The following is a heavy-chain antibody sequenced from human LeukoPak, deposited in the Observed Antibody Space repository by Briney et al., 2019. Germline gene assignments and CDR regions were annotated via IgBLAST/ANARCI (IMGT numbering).Heavy chain of an antibody. Sequence: GGSLRLSCVASGFTFSSYEMNWVRQAPGKGLEWLSHISTSGTTIYYANSVKGRFTISRDNAKNSVYLQMNSLTAEDTGLYYCARDATTAAGWVYMDVWGKGTTVTISS. V-gene: IGHV3-48*03. D-gene: IGHD6-13*01. CDR1: GFTFSSYE. CDR3: ARDATTAAGWVYMDV. J-gene: IGHJ6*03. CDR2: ISTSGTTI.